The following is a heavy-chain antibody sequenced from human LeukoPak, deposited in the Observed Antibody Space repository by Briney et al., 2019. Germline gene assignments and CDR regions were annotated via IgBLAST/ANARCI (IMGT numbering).Heavy chain of an antibody. Sequence: PSETLSLTCAVYVGSFSGYYWSWIRQPPGKGLEWIGSIYYSGSTYYNPSLKSRVTISVDTSKNQFSLKLSSVTAADTAVYYCARHGYSSGWVRASDAFDIWGQGTMVTVSS. CDR2: IYYSGST. V-gene: IGHV4-34*01. J-gene: IGHJ3*02. CDR3: ARHGYSSGWVRASDAFDI. CDR1: VGSFSGYY. D-gene: IGHD6-19*01.